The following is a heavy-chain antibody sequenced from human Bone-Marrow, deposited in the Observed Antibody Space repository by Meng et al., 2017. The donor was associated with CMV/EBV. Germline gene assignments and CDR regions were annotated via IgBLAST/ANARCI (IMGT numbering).Heavy chain of an antibody. CDR1: GYTLTELS. J-gene: IGHJ6*02. V-gene: IGHV1-24*01. Sequence: ASVKVSCKVSGYTLTELSIHWVRQAPGKGLEWMGGFDPEDGKTIYAQKFQGRVTMTEDTSTDTAYMELSSLRSEDTAVYYCATGIAAPYGMDVWGQGATVTVYS. CDR3: ATGIAAPYGMDV. D-gene: IGHD6-6*01. CDR2: FDPEDGKT.